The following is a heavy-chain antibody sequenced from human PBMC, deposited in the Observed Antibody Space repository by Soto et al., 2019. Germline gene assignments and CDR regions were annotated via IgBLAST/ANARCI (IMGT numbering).Heavy chain of an antibody. Sequence: EVQLLESGGGLVQPGGSLRLSCAASGLTFSNYALTWVRQAPGKGLGWVSAISGSGVRTEYADSVKGRFTISRDNSKNTLYLQMNSLRAEDTAVYYCAKDPNGDHIGAFDMWGQGTMVTISS. CDR3: AKDPNGDHIGAFDM. J-gene: IGHJ3*02. CDR1: GLTFSNYA. CDR2: ISGSGVRT. V-gene: IGHV3-23*01. D-gene: IGHD4-17*01.